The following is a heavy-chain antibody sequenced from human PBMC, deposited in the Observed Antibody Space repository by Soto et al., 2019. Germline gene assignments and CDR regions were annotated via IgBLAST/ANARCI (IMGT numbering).Heavy chain of an antibody. D-gene: IGHD3-16*01. V-gene: IGHV1-18*01. CDR2: ISPYTGNT. CDR1: GYIFVNYG. J-gene: IGHJ6*02. CDR3: AMVDLYVTPTPQDV. Sequence: QVQLEQSGDEVKKPGASVKVSCKASGYIFVNYGIAWVRQAPGQGLEWLGWISPYTGNTYYATKVHGCLTLTTDTATSSAFMDLGSLTSADTAVYYCAMVDLYVTPTPQDVWGQGTTVTVSS.